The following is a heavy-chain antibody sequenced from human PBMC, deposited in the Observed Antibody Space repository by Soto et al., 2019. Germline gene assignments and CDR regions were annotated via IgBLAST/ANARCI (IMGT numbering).Heavy chain of an antibody. Sequence: ASVKVSCKASGYTFTRYDINCVRQATGQGLEWMGWMNPNSGNTGYAQKFQGRVTMTRNTSISTAYMELSSLRSEDTAVYYCARGKSYCSGGSCRVYDYWGQGTLVTVSS. J-gene: IGHJ4*02. CDR2: MNPNSGNT. V-gene: IGHV1-8*01. CDR1: GYTFTRYD. CDR3: ARGKSYCSGGSCRVYDY. D-gene: IGHD2-15*01.